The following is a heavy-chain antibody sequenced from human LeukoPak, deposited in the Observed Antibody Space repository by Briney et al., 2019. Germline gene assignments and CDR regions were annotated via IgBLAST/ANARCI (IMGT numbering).Heavy chain of an antibody. Sequence: PGGSLRLSCAASGFTFGAYTMNWVRQAPGKGLEGISSISSSSRDIYHADSVKGRFTVSRDNAKNSLYLQMNSLRAEDTAVYYCAKDPYGTRYFDYWGQGTLVTVSS. CDR3: AKDPYGTRYFDY. J-gene: IGHJ4*02. CDR1: GFTFGAYT. CDR2: ISSSSRDI. D-gene: IGHD2-2*01. V-gene: IGHV3-21*04.